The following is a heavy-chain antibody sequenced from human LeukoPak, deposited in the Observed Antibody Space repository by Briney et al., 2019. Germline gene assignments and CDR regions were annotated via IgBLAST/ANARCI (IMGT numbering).Heavy chain of an antibody. Sequence: SETLSLTCTVSGGSISSSAYYWGWIRQPPGKGLEWIGEINHSGSTNYNPSLKSRVTISVDTSKNQFSLKLSSVTAADTAVYYCARGKGAAALGLRDYWGQGTLVTVSS. V-gene: IGHV4-39*07. CDR3: ARGKGAAALGLRDY. CDR1: GGSISSSAYY. J-gene: IGHJ4*02. D-gene: IGHD6-13*01. CDR2: INHSGST.